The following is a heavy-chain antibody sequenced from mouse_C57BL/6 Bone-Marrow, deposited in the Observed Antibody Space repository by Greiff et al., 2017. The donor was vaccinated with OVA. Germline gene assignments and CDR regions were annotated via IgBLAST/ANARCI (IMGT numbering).Heavy chain of an antibody. CDR3: AREEGLRLYFDY. Sequence: DVHLVESGGGLVKPGGSLKLSCAASGFTFSSYAMSWVRQTPEKRLEWVATISDGGSYTYYPDNVKGRFTISRDNAKNNLYLQMSHLKSEDTAMYYCAREEGLRLYFDYWGQGTTLTVSS. CDR2: ISDGGSYT. J-gene: IGHJ2*01. CDR1: GFTFSSYA. D-gene: IGHD2-4*01. V-gene: IGHV5-4*01.